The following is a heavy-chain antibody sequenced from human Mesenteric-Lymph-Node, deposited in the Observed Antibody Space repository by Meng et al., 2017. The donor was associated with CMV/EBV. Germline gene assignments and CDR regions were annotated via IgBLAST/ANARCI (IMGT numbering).Heavy chain of an antibody. CDR1: GFTFRNAW. J-gene: IGHJ5*02. Sequence: GESLKISCAVSGFTFRNAWMSWVRQAPGKGLEWLSYISSSGGSDSTIYYADSVRGRFTISRDNAKNSLYLQMNSLRVEDTAVYYCARDSATYYDSWSGSNWFDPWGQGTLVTVSS. D-gene: IGHD3-3*01. V-gene: IGHV3-11*04. CDR3: ARDSATYYDSWSGSNWFDP. CDR2: ISSSGGSDSTI.